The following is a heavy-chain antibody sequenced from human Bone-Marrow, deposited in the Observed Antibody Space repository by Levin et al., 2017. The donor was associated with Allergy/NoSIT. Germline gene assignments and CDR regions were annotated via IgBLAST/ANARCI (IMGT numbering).Heavy chain of an antibody. J-gene: IGHJ5*02. D-gene: IGHD2-15*01. CDR1: GGSFSGYY. Sequence: SETLSLTCAVYGGSFSGYYWSWIRQPPGKGLEWIGEINHSGSTNYNPSLKSRVTISVDTSKNQFSLKLSSVTAADTAVYYCARACSGGSCYLIRGVNWFDPWGQGTLVTVSS. CDR2: INHSGST. V-gene: IGHV4-34*01. CDR3: ARACSGGSCYLIRGVNWFDP.